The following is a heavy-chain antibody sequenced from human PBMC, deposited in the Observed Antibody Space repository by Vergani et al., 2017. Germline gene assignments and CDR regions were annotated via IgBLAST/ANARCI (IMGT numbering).Heavy chain of an antibody. D-gene: IGHD1-1*01. J-gene: IGHJ4*02. CDR1: GFTFSSYG. CDR3: AKGVLERRCNDY. CDR2: ISYDGSNK. V-gene: IGHV3-30*18. Sequence: QVQLVESGGGVVQPGRSLRLSCAASGFTFSSYGMHWVRQAPGKGLEWVAVISYDGSNKYYADSVKGRFTISRDNSKNTLYLQMNSLRAEDTAVYYCAKGVLERRCNDYWGQGTLVTVSS.